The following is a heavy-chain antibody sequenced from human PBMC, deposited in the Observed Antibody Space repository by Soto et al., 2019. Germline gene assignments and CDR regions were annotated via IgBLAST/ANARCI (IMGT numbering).Heavy chain of an antibody. D-gene: IGHD1-26*01. CDR2: INQSGST. J-gene: IGHJ4*02. Sequence: QVHLQQWSAGLLKPSETLSLTCAVYGGSISGYYYSWIRQSPGKGLEWIGEINQSGSTNYNPSLKSRVTVSTDTSKNQFSLKMNSVTAADTSIYYCARARGGSGSYVYWGQGTLVTVSS. CDR1: GGSISGYY. CDR3: ARARGGSGSYVY. V-gene: IGHV4-34*01.